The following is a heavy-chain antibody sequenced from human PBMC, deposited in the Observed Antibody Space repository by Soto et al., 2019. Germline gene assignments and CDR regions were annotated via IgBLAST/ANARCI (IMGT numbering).Heavy chain of an antibody. D-gene: IGHD3-10*01. Sequence: EVQLVESGGGLIQPGGSLRLSCAASGFTTRSNYLTWVRQAPGKGLEWVSVIYRSGKIYYADSVRGRFTTSSDNSQNTLHLEMNSLRAEDTAVYYCARDSGLIRGSYGVDVWGQGTTVIVSS. V-gene: IGHV3-53*01. CDR1: GFTTRSNY. CDR3: ARDSGLIRGSYGVDV. J-gene: IGHJ6*02. CDR2: IYRSGKI.